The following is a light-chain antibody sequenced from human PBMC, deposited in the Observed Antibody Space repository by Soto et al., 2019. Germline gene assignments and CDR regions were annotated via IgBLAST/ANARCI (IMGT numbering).Light chain of an antibody. CDR1: SSDVGAYNY. Sequence: QPALTQPRSVSGSPGQSVTISCTGTSSDVGAYNYVSWYQQHPGKAPKLMTYDVSKRPSGVPDRFSGSKSGNTASLTISGLQAEDEADYYCCSYADNYSYVFGTGTK. CDR2: DVS. J-gene: IGLJ1*01. V-gene: IGLV2-11*01. CDR3: CSYADNYSYV.